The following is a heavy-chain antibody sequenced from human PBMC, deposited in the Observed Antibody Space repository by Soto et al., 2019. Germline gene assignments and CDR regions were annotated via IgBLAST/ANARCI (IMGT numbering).Heavy chain of an antibody. D-gene: IGHD3-16*01. CDR2: ISHDGSKQ. Sequence: QVQLVESGGGVVQPGRSLRLSCAGSGFTFSNYGMHWVRQAPGKGLEWVAVISHDGSKQYYIDSVKGRFTISRDNSKNTLYVQMNSLRPEDTGIYYCAKQGGVQAVDYWGQGTLVTVSS. V-gene: IGHV3-30*18. J-gene: IGHJ4*02. CDR3: AKQGGVQAVDY. CDR1: GFTFSNYG.